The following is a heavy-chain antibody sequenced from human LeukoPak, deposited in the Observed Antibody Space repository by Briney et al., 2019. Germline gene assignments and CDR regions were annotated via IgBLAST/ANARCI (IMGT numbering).Heavy chain of an antibody. V-gene: IGHV4-39*07. D-gene: IGHD4-17*01. CDR2: IYYSGST. CDR3: ARGGEENYDYGDYEIRHHPY. J-gene: IGHJ4*02. Sequence: PSETLSLTCTVSGGSISSSSYYWGWIRQPPGKGLEWIGSIYYSGSTYYNPSLKSRVTISVDTSKNQFSLKLSSVTAADTAVYYCARGGEENYDYGDYEIRHHPYWGQGTLVTVSS. CDR1: GGSISSSSYY.